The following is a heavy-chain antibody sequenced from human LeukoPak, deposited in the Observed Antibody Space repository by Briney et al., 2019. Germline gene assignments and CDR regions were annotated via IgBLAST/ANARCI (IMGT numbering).Heavy chain of an antibody. CDR2: ISAYNGNT. D-gene: IGHD2-2*02. V-gene: IGHV1-18*01. CDR1: GYTFTSYG. J-gene: IGHJ4*02. Sequence: GASVKVSCKASGYTFTSYGISWVRQAPGQGLEWMGWISAYNGNTNYAQKLQGRVTMTTDTSTSTAYMELRSLRSDDTAVYYCARFYCSSTSCYIPDYWGQGTLVTVSS. CDR3: ARFYCSSTSCYIPDY.